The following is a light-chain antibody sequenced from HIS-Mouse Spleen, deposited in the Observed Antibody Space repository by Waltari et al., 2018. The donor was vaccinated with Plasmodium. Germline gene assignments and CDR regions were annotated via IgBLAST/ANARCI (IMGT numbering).Light chain of an antibody. CDR3: QQYNNWPAWT. CDR1: QSVSSN. CDR2: GAS. J-gene: IGKJ1*01. Sequence: EIVMTQSPATLSVSPGERATLSCRASQSVSSNLSWYQQKPGQAPRLLIYGASTRATGIPARFRGSGSGKEFTLTISSLQSEDFAVYYCQQYNNWPAWTFGQGTKVEIK. V-gene: IGKV3-15*01.